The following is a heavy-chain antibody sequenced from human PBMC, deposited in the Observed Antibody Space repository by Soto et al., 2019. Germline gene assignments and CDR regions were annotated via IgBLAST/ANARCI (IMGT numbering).Heavy chain of an antibody. CDR1: GYSGTSYY. Sequence: QVQLVQSGAEVRKPGSSVKVYCKASGYSGTSYYIHWVRQAPGQGLEWMGIINPSGDATTYAQRFQGRVTMPSDTSTNTICKGLSSLRSEDTAVYFCASLVPWFGEPWRGHCFDFWGQGNLVSVSS. CDR2: INPSGDAT. V-gene: IGHV1-46*03. CDR3: ASLVPWFGEPWRGHCFDF. J-gene: IGHJ4*02. D-gene: IGHD3-10*01.